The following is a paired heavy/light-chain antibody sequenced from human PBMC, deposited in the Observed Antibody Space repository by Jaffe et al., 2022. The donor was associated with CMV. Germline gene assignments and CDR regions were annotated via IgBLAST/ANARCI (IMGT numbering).Light chain of an antibody. CDR3: QQNNDWPLT. J-gene: IGKJ5*01. CDR2: GAS. V-gene: IGKV3-15*01. CDR1: QSVGSN. Sequence: EVVMTQSPGTLSVSPGNGATLSCRASQSVGSNLVWYQQKPGQAPRLLIYGASTRATGIPARFSGSGSGTEFTLTISSLQSEDFAVYYCQQNNDWPLTFGQGTRLEIK.
Heavy chain of an antibody. CDR3: AKGLVDSSGYYYKFTD. CDR2: MSWNSGHI. V-gene: IGHV3-23*01. D-gene: IGHD3-22*01. Sequence: EVKLWESGGGLVHPGGSLRLSCAASGFDFSSNVMAWVRQAAGKGLEWVSGMSWNSGHIQYAESVKGRFIISRDNSKNTLFLQMNSLRAEDTAVYYCAKGLVDSSGYYYKFTDWGQGSLVTVSS. CDR1: GFDFSSNV. J-gene: IGHJ4*02.